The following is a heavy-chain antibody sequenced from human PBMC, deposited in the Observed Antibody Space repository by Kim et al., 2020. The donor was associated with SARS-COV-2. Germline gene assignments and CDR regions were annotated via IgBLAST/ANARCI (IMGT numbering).Heavy chain of an antibody. CDR3: ARDGTHYYGSGRGRYYYYGMDV. V-gene: IGHV3-30*04. CDR1: GFTFSSYA. Sequence: GGSLRLSCAASGFTFSSYAMHWVRQAPGKGLEWVAVISYDGSNKYYADSVKGRFTISRDNSKNTLYLQMNSLRAEDTAVYYCARDGTHYYGSGRGRYYYYGMDVWGQGTTVTVSS. D-gene: IGHD3-10*01. J-gene: IGHJ6*02. CDR2: ISYDGSNK.